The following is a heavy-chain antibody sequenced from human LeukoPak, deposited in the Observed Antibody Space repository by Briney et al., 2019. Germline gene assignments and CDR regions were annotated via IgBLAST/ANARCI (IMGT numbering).Heavy chain of an antibody. V-gene: IGHV3-7*01. D-gene: IGHD6-19*01. CDR3: ARSPYTSGWYGVGY. Sequence: GGSLRLSCAASGFTFRSYWMSGVRQAPGKGLEGVANIKQGGSEKYYVDSVKGPFTISRDNAKNSLYLQLNSLRAEDTAVYYCARSPYTSGWYGVGYWGQGTLVTVSS. CDR2: IKQGGSEK. CDR1: GFTFRSYW. J-gene: IGHJ4*02.